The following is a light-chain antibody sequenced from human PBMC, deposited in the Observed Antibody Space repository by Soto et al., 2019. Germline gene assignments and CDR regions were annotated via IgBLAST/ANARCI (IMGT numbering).Light chain of an antibody. CDR3: SSYTSSSLYV. CDR2: RNS. CDR1: SSNIGRNT. Sequence: QSGLTQPPSASGTPGQRIIISCSGSSSNIGRNTVNWYQHLPGRAPKVLIYRNSHRPSGVPDRFSGSQSGSSASLTISGLQAEDEADYYCSSYTSSSLYVFGTGTKLTVL. V-gene: IGLV1-44*01. J-gene: IGLJ1*01.